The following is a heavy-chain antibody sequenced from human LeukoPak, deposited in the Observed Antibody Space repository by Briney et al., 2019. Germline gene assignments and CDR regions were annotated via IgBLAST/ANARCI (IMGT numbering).Heavy chain of an antibody. D-gene: IGHD6-13*01. Sequence: PGGSLRLSCAASEFSVGSNYMTWVRQAPGKGLEWVSLIYSGGSTYYADSVKGRFTISRDNSKNTLYLQMNSLRAEDTAVYYCASSSWYEGLRYWGQGTLVTVSS. CDR2: IYSGGST. V-gene: IGHV3-66*01. CDR1: EFSVGSNY. CDR3: ASSSWYEGLRY. J-gene: IGHJ4*02.